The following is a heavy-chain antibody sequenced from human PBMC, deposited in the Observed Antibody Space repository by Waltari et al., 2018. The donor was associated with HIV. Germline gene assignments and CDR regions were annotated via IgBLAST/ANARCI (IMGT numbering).Heavy chain of an antibody. CDR3: AKVAMVRSAGDRYRHVGN. V-gene: IGHV3-9*01. J-gene: IGHJ4*02. Sequence: EVQLVESGGGLVQPDRSLKLSCVASGFTFDEYGMHWVRQAPGKGLEVVSSMGWDSGKIDYGDLGKGLFTIARDNDKHLLDLDMSNLRAEDTAFYFWAKVAMVRSAGDRYRHVGNWGQGTLVTVSS. CDR1: GFTFDEYG. D-gene: IGHD5-18*01. CDR2: MGWDSGKI.